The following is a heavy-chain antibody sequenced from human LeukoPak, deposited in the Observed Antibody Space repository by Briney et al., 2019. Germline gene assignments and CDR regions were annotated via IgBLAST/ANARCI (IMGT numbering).Heavy chain of an antibody. CDR2: ISYDGSNK. V-gene: IGHV3-30*04. CDR1: GFTFSSYA. Sequence: GGSLRLSCAASGFTFSSYAMHWVRQAPGKGLEWVAVISYDGSNKYYADSVKGRFTISRDNSKNTLYLQMNSLRAEHTAVYYCAKDIAVAGTHYYGMDVWGQGTTVTVSS. D-gene: IGHD6-19*01. CDR3: AKDIAVAGTHYYGMDV. J-gene: IGHJ6*02.